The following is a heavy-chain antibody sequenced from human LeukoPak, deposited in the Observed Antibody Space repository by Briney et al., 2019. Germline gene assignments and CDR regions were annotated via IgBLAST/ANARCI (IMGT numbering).Heavy chain of an antibody. CDR2: ISGSGGST. CDR3: AKVRWLANYFDY. V-gene: IGHV3-23*01. CDR1: GFTFSSYG. D-gene: IGHD6-19*01. Sequence: PGGSLRLSCAASGFTFSSYGMSWVRQAPGKGLEWVSAISGSGGSTYYADSVKGRFTISRDNSKNTLYLQMNSLRAEDTAVYYCAKVRWLANYFDYWGQGTLVTVSS. J-gene: IGHJ4*02.